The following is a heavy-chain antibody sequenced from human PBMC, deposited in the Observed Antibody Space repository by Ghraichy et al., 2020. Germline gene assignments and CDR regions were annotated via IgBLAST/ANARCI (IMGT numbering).Heavy chain of an antibody. CDR2: IDWDDDK. J-gene: IGHJ4*02. CDR1: GFSLSTSGMC. CDR3: ARMAVQRGPLYYFDY. Sequence: QTLSLTCTFSGFSLSTSGMCVSWIRQPPGKALEWLALIDWDDDKYYSTSLKTRLTISKDTSKNQVVLTMTNMDPVDTATYYCARMAVQRGPLYYFDYWGQGTLVTVSS. V-gene: IGHV2-70*01.